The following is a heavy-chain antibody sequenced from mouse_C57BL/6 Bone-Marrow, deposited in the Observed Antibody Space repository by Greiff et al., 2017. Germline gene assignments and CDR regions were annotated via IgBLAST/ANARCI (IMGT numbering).Heavy chain of an antibody. D-gene: IGHD1-1*02. V-gene: IGHV5-16*01. CDR2: INYDGSST. Sequence: EVKLVESEGGLVQPGSSMKLSCTASGFTFSDYYMAWVRQVPEKGLEWVANINYDGSSTYYLDSLKSRFIISRDNAKNILYLQMSSLKSEDTATXYCAREVVYYFDYWGQGTTLTVSS. CDR1: GFTFSDYY. CDR3: AREVVYYFDY. J-gene: IGHJ2*01.